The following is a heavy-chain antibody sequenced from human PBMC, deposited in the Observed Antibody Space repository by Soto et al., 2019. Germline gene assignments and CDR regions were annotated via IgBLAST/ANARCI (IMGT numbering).Heavy chain of an antibody. V-gene: IGHV4-39*01. CDR1: GGSISSSSYY. CDR3: ARVHYCSSTSCYVGYWFDP. D-gene: IGHD2-2*01. CDR2: IYYSGST. Sequence: QMQLQESGPGLVKPSETLSLTCTVSGGSISSSSYYWGWIRQPPGKGLEWIGSIYYSGSTYYNPSLKSRATISVDTSKNQFSLKLSSVTAADTAVYYCARVHYCSSTSCYVGYWFDPWGQGTLVTVSS. J-gene: IGHJ5*02.